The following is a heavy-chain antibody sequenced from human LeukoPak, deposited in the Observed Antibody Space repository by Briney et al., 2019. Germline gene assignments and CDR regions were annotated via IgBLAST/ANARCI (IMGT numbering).Heavy chain of an antibody. CDR2: VYYSGST. D-gene: IGHD4-11*01. CDR1: GGSLSSYY. Sequence: SETLSLTCTVSGGSLSSYYWSWIRQPPGKGLERIGYVYYSGSTNYNPSLKSRVTISVDTYKNQFSLKLSSVTAADTAVYYCAILQQSHYYYHCYMGVWGKGTTVTVSS. CDR3: AILQQSHYYYHCYMGV. J-gene: IGHJ6*03. V-gene: IGHV4-59*01.